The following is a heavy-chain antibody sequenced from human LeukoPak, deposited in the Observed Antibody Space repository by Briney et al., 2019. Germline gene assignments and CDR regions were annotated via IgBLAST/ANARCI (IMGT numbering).Heavy chain of an antibody. D-gene: IGHD1-26*01. V-gene: IGHV3-66*01. CDR3: ARSSGNYLIFDF. J-gene: IGHJ4*02. CDR2: LYSGGTT. Sequence: GGSLRLSSAASGFTVSSNYMSWVRQAPGKGLEWVSVLYSGGTTYYADSVKGRFSISRDDFKNTLYLQLNSLRAEDTAVYYCARSSGNYLIFDFWGQGTLVTVSS. CDR1: GFTVSSNY.